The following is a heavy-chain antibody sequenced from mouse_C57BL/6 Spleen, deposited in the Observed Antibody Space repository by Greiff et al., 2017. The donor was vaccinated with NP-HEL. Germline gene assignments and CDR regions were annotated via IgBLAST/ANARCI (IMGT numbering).Heavy chain of an antibody. CDR2: INPNNGGT. Sequence: EVQLQQSGPELVKPGASVKISCKASGYTFTDYYMNWVKQSHGKSLEWIGDINPNNGGTSYNQKFKGKATLTVDKSSSTAYMELRSLTSEDSAVYYCAREGTTVVGYFDVWGTGTTVTVSS. V-gene: IGHV1-26*01. CDR3: AREGTTVVGYFDV. CDR1: GYTFTDYY. J-gene: IGHJ1*03. D-gene: IGHD1-1*01.